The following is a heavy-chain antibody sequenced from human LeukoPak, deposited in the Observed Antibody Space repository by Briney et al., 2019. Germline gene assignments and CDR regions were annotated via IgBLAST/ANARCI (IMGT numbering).Heavy chain of an antibody. CDR3: AKDVGATSDDAFDI. CDR2: ISWNSGSI. D-gene: IGHD1-26*01. CDR1: GFTFDDYA. J-gene: IGHJ3*02. Sequence: PEGSLRLSCAASGFTFDDYAMHWVRQAPGKGLEWVSGISWNSGSIGYADSVKGRFTISRDNAKNSLYLQMNSLRAEDTALYYCAKDVGATSDDAFDIWGQGTMVTVSS. V-gene: IGHV3-9*01.